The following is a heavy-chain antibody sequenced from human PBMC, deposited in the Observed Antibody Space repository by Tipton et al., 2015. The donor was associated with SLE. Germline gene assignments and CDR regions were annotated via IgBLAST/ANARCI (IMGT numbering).Heavy chain of an antibody. CDR3: ARVFLSYYFDY. D-gene: IGHD2/OR15-2a*01. J-gene: IGHJ4*02. Sequence: SLRLSCAASGFTFSSYGLHWVRQAPGKGLEWVSFISYDGNDKNYADSGKGRFTISRDKSKNTLFLQMNSLRPADTAVYYCARVFLSYYFDYWGQGTLVTVSS. CDR1: GFTFSSYG. CDR2: ISYDGNDK. V-gene: IGHV3-30*03.